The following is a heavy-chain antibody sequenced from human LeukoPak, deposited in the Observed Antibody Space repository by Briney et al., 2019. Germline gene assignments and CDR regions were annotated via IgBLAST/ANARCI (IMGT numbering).Heavy chain of an antibody. CDR1: GFTFSRYS. D-gene: IGHD3-10*01. Sequence: PGGSLRLSCAASGFTFSRYSMNWVRQAPGKGLEWVSVIYSGGSTYYADSVKGRFTISRDNSKNTLYLQMNSLRAEDTAVYYCARDYYGSGSYSLYWGQGTLVTVSS. V-gene: IGHV3-66*01. CDR2: IYSGGST. J-gene: IGHJ4*02. CDR3: ARDYYGSGSYSLY.